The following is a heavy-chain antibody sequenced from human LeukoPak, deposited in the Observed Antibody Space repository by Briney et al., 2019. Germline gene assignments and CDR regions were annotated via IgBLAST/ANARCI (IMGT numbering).Heavy chain of an antibody. V-gene: IGHV1-69*06. CDR1: GGTFSSYA. CDR3: ARDTAAAASYYYYYMDV. CDR2: IIPIFGTA. J-gene: IGHJ6*03. D-gene: IGHD6-13*01. Sequence: ASVTVSCKASGGTFSSYAISWVRQAPGQGLEWMGGIIPIFGTANYAQKFQGRVTITADKSTSTAYMELSSLRSEDTAVYYCARDTAAAASYYYYYMDVWGKGTTVTVSS.